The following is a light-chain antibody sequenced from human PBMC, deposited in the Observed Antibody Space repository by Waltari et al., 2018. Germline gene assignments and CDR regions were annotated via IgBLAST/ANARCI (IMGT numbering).Light chain of an antibody. V-gene: IGKV3-15*01. CDR1: QSIGYS. CDR3: QQYSDWPPYN. CDR2: DAS. J-gene: IGKJ2*01. Sequence: EIMMTQSPATLAVSPGDRATLSCRAGQSIGYSLAWYQQKPGQVPRLLIYDASTRATGISDRFSGTGSGTEFTLTINSLQSEDFAVYYCQQYSDWPPYNFGQGTKVEIK.